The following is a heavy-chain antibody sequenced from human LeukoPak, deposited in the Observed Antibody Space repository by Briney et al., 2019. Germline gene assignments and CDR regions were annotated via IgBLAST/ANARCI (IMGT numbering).Heavy chain of an antibody. CDR2: ISSNGGST. CDR1: GFTFSSYA. CDR3: ARGSDFWSGDNAFDI. V-gene: IGHV3-64*01. D-gene: IGHD3-3*01. Sequence: GGSLRLSCAASGFTFSSYAMHWVRQAPGKGLEYISAISSNGGSTYYANSVKGRFTISRDNSKNTLYLQMGSLRAEDMAVYYCARGSDFWSGDNAFDIWGQGTMVTVSS. J-gene: IGHJ3*02.